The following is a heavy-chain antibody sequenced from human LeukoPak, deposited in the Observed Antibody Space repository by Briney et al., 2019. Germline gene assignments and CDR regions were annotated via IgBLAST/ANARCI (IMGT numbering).Heavy chain of an antibody. D-gene: IGHD2-15*01. CDR3: AKSHTSLKYCSGGSCLYSLDY. J-gene: IGHJ4*02. V-gene: IGHV3-53*01. CDR1: GFTVSSNY. Sequence: GGSLRLSCAASGFTVSSNYMSWVRQAPGKGLEWVSVIYSGGSTYYADSVKGRFTISRDNSKNTLYLQMNSLRAEDTAVYYCAKSHTSLKYCSGGSCLYSLDYWGQGTLSPSPQ. CDR2: IYSGGST.